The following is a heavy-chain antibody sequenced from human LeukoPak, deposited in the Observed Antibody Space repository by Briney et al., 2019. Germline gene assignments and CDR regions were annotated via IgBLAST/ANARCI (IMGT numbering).Heavy chain of an antibody. Sequence: ASEKVSCKVSGYTLTELSMHWVRQAPGKGLEWMGGFDPDHGETIYAQKFQGRVTMTEDTSTDTAYMELRSLRSDGTAVYYCARHYDAGKDDAFHIWRQGTMVSVSS. CDR1: GYTLTELS. V-gene: IGHV1-24*01. CDR2: FDPDHGET. CDR3: ARHYDAGKDDAFHI. D-gene: IGHD3-10*01. J-gene: IGHJ3*02.